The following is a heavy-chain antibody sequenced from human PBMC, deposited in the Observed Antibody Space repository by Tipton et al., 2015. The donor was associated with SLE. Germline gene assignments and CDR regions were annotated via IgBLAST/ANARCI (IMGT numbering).Heavy chain of an antibody. CDR3: AKDSMVQGGLYYYYGMDV. D-gene: IGHD3-10*01. Sequence: PLRLSCAASGFTFDDYAMHWVRQAPGKGLEWVSGISWNSGSIGYADSVKGRFTISRDNAKNSLYLQMNSLRAEDTALYYCAKDSMVQGGLYYYYGMDVWGQGTTVTVSS. CDR1: GFTFDDYA. J-gene: IGHJ6*02. V-gene: IGHV3-9*01. CDR2: ISWNSGSI.